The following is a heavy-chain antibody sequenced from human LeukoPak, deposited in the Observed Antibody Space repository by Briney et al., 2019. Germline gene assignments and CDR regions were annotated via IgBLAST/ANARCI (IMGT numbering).Heavy chain of an antibody. CDR3: ARALVRGVMFYYYYGMDV. J-gene: IGHJ6*02. CDR1: GGTFSSYA. Sequence: SVKVSCKASGGTFSSYAISWVRQAPGQGFEWMGRIIPIFGIANYAQKFQGRVTITADKSTSTAYMELSSLRSEDTAVYYCARALVRGVMFYYYYGMDVWGQGTTVTVSS. CDR2: IIPIFGIA. V-gene: IGHV1-69*04. D-gene: IGHD3-10*02.